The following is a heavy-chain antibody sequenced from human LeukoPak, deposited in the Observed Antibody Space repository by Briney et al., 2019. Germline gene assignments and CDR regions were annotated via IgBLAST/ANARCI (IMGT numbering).Heavy chain of an antibody. D-gene: IGHD3-10*01. CDR3: ARGSGSYYYYMDV. CDR2: ISGSGGST. V-gene: IGHV3-23*01. J-gene: IGHJ6*03. Sequence: GGSPRLSCAASGFTFSSYAMSWVRQAPGKGLEWVSAISGSGGSTYYADSVKGRFTISRDNSKNTLYLLMNSLRAEDTAVYYCARGSGSYYYYMDVWGKGTTVTVSS. CDR1: GFTFSSYA.